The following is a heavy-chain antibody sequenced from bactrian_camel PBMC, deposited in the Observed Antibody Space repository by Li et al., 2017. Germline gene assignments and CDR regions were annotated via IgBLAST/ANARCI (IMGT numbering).Heavy chain of an antibody. Sequence: QVQLVESGGGSVQAGGSLTLSCSASGFTDPSYCVGWFRQAPGKGLEWVSSLYDNPYYADSVKGRFTISRDNAKNTVYLQMNSLKSEDTALYYCATRVGHWGQGTQVTVS. CDR1: GFTDPSYC. CDR3: ATRVGH. CDR2: LYDNP. V-gene: IGHV3-2*01. J-gene: IGHJ6*01.